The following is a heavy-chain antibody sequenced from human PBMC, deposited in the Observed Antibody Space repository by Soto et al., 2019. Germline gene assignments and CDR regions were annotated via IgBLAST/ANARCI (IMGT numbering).Heavy chain of an antibody. V-gene: IGHV4-34*01. D-gene: IGHD1-1*01. CDR3: ARGATGTRDFDF. CDR2: INHSGST. CDR1: GGSFSTYY. Sequence: QVQVQQWGAGLLKPSETLSLTCAVYGGSFSTYYWSWIRQPPGKGLEWIGEINHSGSTNYNPSLKSRFTISGDTSKNQLSLKVSSVTAADTAVYYCARGATGTRDFDFWGQGTLVTVPS. J-gene: IGHJ4*02.